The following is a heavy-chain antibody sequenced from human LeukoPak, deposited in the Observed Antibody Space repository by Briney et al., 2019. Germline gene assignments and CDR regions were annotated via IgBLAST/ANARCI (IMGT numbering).Heavy chain of an antibody. Sequence: GGSLRLSCAASGFTFSSYHMNWVRQAPGKGLEWVSYISIIGSTIYYADSVKGRFTISRDDAKNSVYLQMNSLRAEDTAVYYCARTYERDLDSWGQGTLVTVSS. CDR1: GFTFSSYH. CDR2: ISIIGSTI. J-gene: IGHJ4*02. CDR3: ARTYERDLDS. D-gene: IGHD5-12*01. V-gene: IGHV3-48*01.